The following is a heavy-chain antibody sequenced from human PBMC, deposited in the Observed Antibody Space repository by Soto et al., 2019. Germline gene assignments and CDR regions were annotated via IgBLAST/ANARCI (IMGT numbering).Heavy chain of an antibody. CDR2: IIPIFGTA. Sequence: QVQLVQSGAEVKKPGSSVKVSCKASGGTFSSYAISWVRQAPGQGLEWMGGIIPIFGTANYAQKFQGRVTITADESTSKAYMELSSLKSEDTAVYCCARGGPGEYPPDNGFDPWGQGTLVTVSS. CDR3: ARGGPGEYPPDNGFDP. V-gene: IGHV1-69*12. CDR1: GGTFSSYA. J-gene: IGHJ5*02. D-gene: IGHD3-16*01.